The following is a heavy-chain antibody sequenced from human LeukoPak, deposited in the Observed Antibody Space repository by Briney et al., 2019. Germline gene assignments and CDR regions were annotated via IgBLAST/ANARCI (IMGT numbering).Heavy chain of an antibody. CDR2: IGGHNGST. CDR3: ARIWAEFQLVSDF. D-gene: IGHD3-10*01. V-gene: IGHV1-18*01. Sequence: SSVKVSCKGSGYTCNSYLSSWVRQVPGQGLEWMGWIGGHNGSTDYAQTFKARVPLPPAPSPTPAYMELRSLTSAATAVYYCARIWAEFQLVSDFWGQGTQVTVSP. CDR1: GYTCNSYL. J-gene: IGHJ4*02.